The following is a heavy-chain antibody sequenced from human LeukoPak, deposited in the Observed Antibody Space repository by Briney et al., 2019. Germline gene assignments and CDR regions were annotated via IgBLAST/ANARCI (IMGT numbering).Heavy chain of an antibody. J-gene: IGHJ4*02. D-gene: IGHD4-17*01. V-gene: IGHV1-69*05. CDR3: ARGATTVTMESDY. CDR2: IIPIFGTA. Sequence: SVKVSCKASGGTFSSYAISWLRQAPGQGLEWMGRIIPIFGTANYAQKFQGRVTITTDESTSTAYMELSSLRSEDTAVYYCARGATTVTMESDYWGQGTLVTVSS. CDR1: GGTFSSYA.